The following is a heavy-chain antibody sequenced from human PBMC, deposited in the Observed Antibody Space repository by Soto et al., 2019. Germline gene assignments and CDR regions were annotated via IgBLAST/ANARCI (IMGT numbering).Heavy chain of an antibody. Sequence: SETCPSPAMSLVVLSTIVIPSGAGSASPPGKGLEFIGSVYYSGGAYYSPSLKSRVTVSVDTSKNQLSLRVNSVTAADTAVYYCLRVVEAATRHTDSDSWGQGILVTVSS. J-gene: IGHJ4*02. D-gene: IGHD2-15*01. CDR2: VYYSGGA. CDR3: LRVVEAATRHTDSDS. CDR1: VVLSTIVIPS. V-gene: IGHV4-39*01.